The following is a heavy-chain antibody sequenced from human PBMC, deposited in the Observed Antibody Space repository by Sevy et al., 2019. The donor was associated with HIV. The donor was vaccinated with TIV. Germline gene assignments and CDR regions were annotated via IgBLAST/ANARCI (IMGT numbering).Heavy chain of an antibody. J-gene: IGHJ4*02. Sequence: SETLSLTCTVSGGSISSGDYYWSWIRQPPGKGLEWIGYIYYSGSTYYNPSLKSRVTISVDTSKNQFSLKLSSVTAADTAVYYCARQCDSSGYLWGMVDYRGQGTLVTVSS. D-gene: IGHD3-22*01. V-gene: IGHV4-30-4*01. CDR3: ARQCDSSGYLWGMVDY. CDR1: GGSISSGDYY. CDR2: IYYSGST.